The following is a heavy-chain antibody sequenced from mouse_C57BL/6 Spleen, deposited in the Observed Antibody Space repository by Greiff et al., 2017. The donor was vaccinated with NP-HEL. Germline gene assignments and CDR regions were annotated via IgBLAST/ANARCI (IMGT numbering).Heavy chain of an antibody. D-gene: IGHD2-3*01. V-gene: IGHV1-5*01. Sequence: VQLQESGAVLAKPGASVKMSCKASGYTFTSYWMHWVKQRPGQGLEWIGAIYPGNSDTNYNQKFKGKAKLTAVTSASTAYMERSSLTDDDSAVYDCNRSYDGYYAWFAYWGQGTPVTVSS. CDR2: IYPGNSDT. J-gene: IGHJ3*01. CDR3: NRSYDGYYAWFAY. CDR1: GYTFTSYW.